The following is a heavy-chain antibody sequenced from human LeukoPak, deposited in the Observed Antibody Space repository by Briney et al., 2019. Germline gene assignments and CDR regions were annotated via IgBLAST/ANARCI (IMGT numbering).Heavy chain of an antibody. V-gene: IGHV5-51*01. CDR1: GYSFTSYW. J-gene: IGHJ4*02. CDR3: SRRLYDSSGYYYNFDY. D-gene: IGHD3-22*01. CDR2: IYPGDSDT. Sequence: GESLKISCKGSGYSFTSYWIGWVRQMPGKGLEWMGIIYPGDSDTSYSPSFQGQVTISVDKSISTAYLQWSSLKASDTAMYYWSRRLYDSSGYYYNFDYWGQGTLVTVSS.